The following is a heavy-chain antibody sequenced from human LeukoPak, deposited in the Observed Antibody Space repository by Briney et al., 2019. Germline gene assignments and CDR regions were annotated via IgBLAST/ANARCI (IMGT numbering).Heavy chain of an antibody. CDR2: ISDGGDTT. Sequence: PGGSLRLSCAVSGFTFSNNGMTWVRQAPGKGMEWVTGISDGGDTTYDAGSVKGRFTVSRDNSKNILYLQMNSLRAEDTAIYYCAKTRGFFDHWGQGSLVTVSS. D-gene: IGHD3-10*01. V-gene: IGHV3-23*01. J-gene: IGHJ4*02. CDR3: AKTRGFFDH. CDR1: GFTFSNNG.